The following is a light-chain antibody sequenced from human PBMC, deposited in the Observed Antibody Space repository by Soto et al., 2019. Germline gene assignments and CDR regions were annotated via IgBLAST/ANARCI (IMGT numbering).Light chain of an antibody. CDR1: QSVSNNY. CDR3: HQHGGSPEP. V-gene: IGKV3-20*01. Sequence: EIVLKQSPGTLSLSPGERATLSCRASQSVSNNYVAWYQQKPGQAPRLLIFRASIKATGIPDRFSGSGSGTDVILTLRGQEPEDSGIYHCHQHGGSPEPFGQGNKLEIK. CDR2: RAS. J-gene: IGKJ1*01.